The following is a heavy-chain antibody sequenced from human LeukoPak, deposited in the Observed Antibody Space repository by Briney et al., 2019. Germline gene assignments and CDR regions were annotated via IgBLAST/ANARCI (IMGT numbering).Heavy chain of an antibody. Sequence: SVKVSCKASGGTFSSYAISWVRQAPGQGLEWMGGIIPIFGTANYAQKFQGRVTITADESTSTAYMELSSLRSEDTAVYYCARDRVPGIAAAGAFDYWGQGTLVTVSS. CDR1: GGTFSSYA. V-gene: IGHV1-69*01. J-gene: IGHJ4*02. CDR2: IIPIFGTA. D-gene: IGHD6-13*01. CDR3: ARDRVPGIAAAGAFDY.